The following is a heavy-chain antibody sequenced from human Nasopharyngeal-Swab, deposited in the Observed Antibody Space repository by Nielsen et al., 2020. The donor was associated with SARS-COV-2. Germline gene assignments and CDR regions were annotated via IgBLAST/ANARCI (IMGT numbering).Heavy chain of an antibody. J-gene: IGHJ4*02. CDR2: ISSSSSTI. CDR3: ATHSGYSGYDPFDY. CDR1: GFTFSSYS. D-gene: IGHD5-12*01. V-gene: IGHV3-48*01. Sequence: GESLKISCAASGFTFSSYSMNWVRQAPGKGLEWVSYISSSSSTIYYADSVKGRFTISRDNAKNSLYLQMNSLRAEDTAVYYCATHSGYSGYDPFDYWGQGTLVTVSS.